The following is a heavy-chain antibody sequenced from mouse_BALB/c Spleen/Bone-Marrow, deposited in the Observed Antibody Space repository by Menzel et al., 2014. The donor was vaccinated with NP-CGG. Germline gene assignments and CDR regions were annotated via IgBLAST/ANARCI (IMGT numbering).Heavy chain of an antibody. CDR1: GFTFSSYA. V-gene: IGHV5-9-1*01. J-gene: IGHJ3*01. Sequence: EVKLVESGGGLVKPGGSLKLSCAASGFTFSSYAMSWVRQTPEKRLEWVATISSGGSYTYYPDSVKGRFTISRDNAKNTLYLQMSSLRSEDTAMYYCARRANWDEFAYWGQGTLVTVSA. CDR3: ARRANWDEFAY. D-gene: IGHD4-1*01. CDR2: ISSGGSYT.